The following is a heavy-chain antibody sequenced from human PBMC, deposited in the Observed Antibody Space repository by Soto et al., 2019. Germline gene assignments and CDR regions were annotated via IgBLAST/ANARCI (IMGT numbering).Heavy chain of an antibody. J-gene: IGHJ6*02. CDR2: ISSSSSYT. V-gene: IGHV3-11*06. D-gene: IGHD6-13*01. CDR1: GFTFSDYY. Sequence: QVQLVESGGGLVKPGGSLRLSCAASGFTFSDYYMSWIRQAPGKGLEWVSYISSSSSYTNYADSVKGRFTISRDNAKNSLYLQMNSQRDEDTAVYYCARAMDAGSLGYSSSWYPWYYYGMDVWGQGTTVTVSS. CDR3: ARAMDAGSLGYSSSWYPWYYYGMDV.